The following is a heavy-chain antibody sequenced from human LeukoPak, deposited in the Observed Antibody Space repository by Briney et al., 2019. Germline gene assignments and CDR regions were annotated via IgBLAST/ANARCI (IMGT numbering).Heavy chain of an antibody. CDR3: ARGSDYEDAFDI. V-gene: IGHV1-2*02. CDR1: GYTFTGYY. Sequence: PSVKVSCKASGYTFTGYYMHWVRHAPGQGLEWMGWINPNSGGTNYAQKFQGRVTMTRETSISTAYMELSRLRSDDTAVYYCARGSDYEDAFDIWGQGTMVTVSS. CDR2: INPNSGGT. D-gene: IGHD4-17*01. J-gene: IGHJ3*02.